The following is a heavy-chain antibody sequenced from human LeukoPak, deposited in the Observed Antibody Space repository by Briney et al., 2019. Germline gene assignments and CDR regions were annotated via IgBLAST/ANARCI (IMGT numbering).Heavy chain of an antibody. J-gene: IGHJ5*02. CDR2: MNPNSGNT. CDR3: ARGGYDFWSGYSLYNWFDP. V-gene: IGHV1-8*03. D-gene: IGHD3-3*01. CDR1: GYTFTSYD. Sequence: ASVKVSCKASGYTFTSYDINWVRQATGQGLEWMRWMNPNSGNTGYAQKFQGRVTITRNTSISTAYMELSSLRSEDTAVYYCARGGYDFWSGYSLYNWFDPWGQGTLVTVSS.